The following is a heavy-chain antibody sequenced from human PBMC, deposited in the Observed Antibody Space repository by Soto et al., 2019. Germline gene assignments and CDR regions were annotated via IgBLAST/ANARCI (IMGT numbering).Heavy chain of an antibody. CDR2: ISYDGSNK. Sequence: GSLRLSCAASGFTFSSYAMHWVRQAPGKGLEWVAVISYDGSNKYYADSVKGRFTISRDNSKNTLYLQMNSLRAEDTAVYYCARTPYKWTYAGVFDYWCQGTLVTVSS. CDR3: ARTPYKWTYAGVFDY. CDR1: GFTFSSYA. V-gene: IGHV3-30-3*01. D-gene: IGHD1-7*01. J-gene: IGHJ4*02.